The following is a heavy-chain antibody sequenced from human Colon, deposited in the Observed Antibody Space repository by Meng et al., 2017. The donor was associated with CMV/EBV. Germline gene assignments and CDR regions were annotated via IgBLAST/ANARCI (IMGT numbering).Heavy chain of an antibody. J-gene: IGHJ6*02. CDR2: ISGPGGSI. Sequence: GGSLRLSCATSGFTFGSYNMNWVRQAPGKGLEWVSSISGPGGSIWYADSMRGRFTISRDNAKNSLYLQMNSLRAEDTAVYYCARVAGDPLYYYYGMDVWGQGTTVTVSS. V-gene: IGHV3-21*01. D-gene: IGHD6-19*01. CDR3: ARVAGDPLYYYYGMDV. CDR1: GFTFGSYN.